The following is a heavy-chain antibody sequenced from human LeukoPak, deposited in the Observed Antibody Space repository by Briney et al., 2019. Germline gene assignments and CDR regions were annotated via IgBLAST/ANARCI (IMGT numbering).Heavy chain of an antibody. CDR1: GGSVSGYY. V-gene: IGHV4-4*07. CDR2: IYSSGST. Sequence: SETLSLTCTVSGGSVSGYYWSWIRQSAGKGLEWIGRIYSSGSTNYNPSLKSRVTISVDTSKNQFSLKLSSVTAADTAVYYCARDLWFDPWGQGTLVTVSS. J-gene: IGHJ5*02. CDR3: ARDLWFDP.